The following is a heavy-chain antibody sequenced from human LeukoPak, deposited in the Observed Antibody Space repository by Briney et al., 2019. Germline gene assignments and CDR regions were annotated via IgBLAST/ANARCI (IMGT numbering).Heavy chain of an antibody. V-gene: IGHV1-46*01. CDR3: ARVTKTTQSYYYYYYMDV. D-gene: IGHD4-11*01. CDR2: INPSGGST. J-gene: IGHJ6*03. Sequence: ASVKVSCKASGYTFTSYYMHWVRQAPGQGREWMGIINPSGGSTSYAQKFQGRVTMTSDMSTSTVYMELSSLRSEDTAVYYCARVTKTTQSYYYYYYMDVWGKGTTVTVSS. CDR1: GYTFTSYY.